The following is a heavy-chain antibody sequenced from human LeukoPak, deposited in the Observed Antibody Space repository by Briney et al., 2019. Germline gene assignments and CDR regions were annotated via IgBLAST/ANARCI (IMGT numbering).Heavy chain of an antibody. CDR1: GFTLSSYW. CDR2: IKQDGSEK. CDR3: IVSATERGGVDY. V-gene: IGHV3-7*01. D-gene: IGHD2-15*01. Sequence: GGSLRLSCAASGFTLSSYWMSWVRQAPGKGLEWVANIKQDGSEKYYVDSVKGRFTISRDNAKNSLFLQMNSLRAEDTGVYYCIVSATERGGVDYWGQGTLVTVSS. J-gene: IGHJ4*02.